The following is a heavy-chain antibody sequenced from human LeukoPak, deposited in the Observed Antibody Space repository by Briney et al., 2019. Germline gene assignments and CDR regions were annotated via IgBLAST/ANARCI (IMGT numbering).Heavy chain of an antibody. CDR3: ARVPLGYNWFDP. Sequence: ASVKVSCKASGYTFTGYYMHWVRQAPGQGLEWMGRINPNGGGTNYAQKFQGRVTMTKDTSISTGYMELSRLRSDDTAVYYCARVPLGYNWFDPWGQGTLVTVSS. V-gene: IGHV1-2*06. J-gene: IGHJ5*02. D-gene: IGHD3-10*01. CDR1: GYTFTGYY. CDR2: INPNGGGT.